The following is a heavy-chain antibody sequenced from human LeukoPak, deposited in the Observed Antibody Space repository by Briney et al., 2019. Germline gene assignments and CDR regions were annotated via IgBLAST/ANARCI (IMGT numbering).Heavy chain of an antibody. CDR2: ISSSSSNI. CDR1: GFILSSYG. V-gene: IGHV3-48*01. CDR3: ARDAVMGTTPFYFDY. Sequence: GRTLRLSRTASGFILSSYGINSVRQAPGPGLEWVSYISSSSSNIFYADSVKGRFTISRDNAKDSLFLQMNSLRAEDTALYYCARDAVMGTTPFYFDYWGQGALVTVSS. J-gene: IGHJ4*02. D-gene: IGHD1-1*01.